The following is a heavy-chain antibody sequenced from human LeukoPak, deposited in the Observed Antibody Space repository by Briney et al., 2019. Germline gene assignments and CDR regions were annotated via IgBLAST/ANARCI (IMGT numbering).Heavy chain of an antibody. D-gene: IGHD3-10*01. J-gene: IGHJ4*02. V-gene: IGHV3-23*01. Sequence: GGSLRLSCTASGFTVNSYAMSWVRQGPGKGLEWVSAISGSGDNTYYADSVRDRFTISRDNSKNTLYLQMNSLRAEDTAVYYCAKLYYGSGSYFDWGQGTLVTVSS. CDR1: GFTVNSYA. CDR2: ISGSGDNT. CDR3: AKLYYGSGSYFD.